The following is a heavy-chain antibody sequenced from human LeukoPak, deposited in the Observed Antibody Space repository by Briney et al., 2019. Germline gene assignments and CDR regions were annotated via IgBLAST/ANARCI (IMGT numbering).Heavy chain of an antibody. D-gene: IGHD4-11*01. CDR1: GYTFTGYY. Sequence: GASVKVSCKASGYTFTGYYMHWVRQAPGQGLEWMGWISAYNGNTNYAQKFQGRVTMTTDTSTSTAYMELRSLKSDDTAVYYCARSVTTPSFYFQYWGQGTLVTVSS. V-gene: IGHV1-18*04. CDR2: ISAYNGNT. CDR3: ARSVTTPSFYFQY. J-gene: IGHJ1*01.